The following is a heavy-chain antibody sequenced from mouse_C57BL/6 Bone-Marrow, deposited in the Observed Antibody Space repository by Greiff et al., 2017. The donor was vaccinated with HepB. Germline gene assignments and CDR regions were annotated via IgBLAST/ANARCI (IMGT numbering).Heavy chain of an antibody. Sequence: VQLQQSGAELARPGASVKMSCKASGYTFTSYTMHWVKQRPGQGLEWIGYINPSSGYTKYNQKFKDKATLTADKSSSTAYMQLRSLTSEDSAVYYCARSKGAMVTNYFDYWGQGTTLTVSS. CDR1: GYTFTSYT. V-gene: IGHV1-4*01. D-gene: IGHD2-2*01. J-gene: IGHJ2*01. CDR3: ARSKGAMVTNYFDY. CDR2: INPSSGYT.